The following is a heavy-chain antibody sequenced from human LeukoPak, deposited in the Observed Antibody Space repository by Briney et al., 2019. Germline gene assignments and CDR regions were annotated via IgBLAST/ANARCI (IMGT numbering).Heavy chain of an antibody. CDR3: ARKMKTGDRVGTFDI. J-gene: IGHJ3*02. D-gene: IGHD1-1*01. CDR2: IGTDGSYI. CDR1: GFTFSSHN. V-gene: IGHV3-21*01. Sequence: GGSLRLSCAASGFTFSSHNMNWVRQAPMKGMEWVSSIGTDGSYIYYADSVQGRFTISRDNAKTSLYLQMNSLTAEDTAVYYCARKMKTGDRVGTFDIWGQGTMVTVSS.